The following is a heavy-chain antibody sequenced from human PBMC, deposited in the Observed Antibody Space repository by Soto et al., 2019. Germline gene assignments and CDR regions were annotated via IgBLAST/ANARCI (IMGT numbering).Heavy chain of an antibody. CDR2: IKQDGSEK. V-gene: IGHV3-7*01. Sequence: GGSLRLSCAASEFTFSHYAMSWVRQAPGKGLEWVANIKQDGSEKYYVDSVKGRFTISRDNAKNSLYLQMNSLRAEDTAVYYCARLGGTEYSSWVGSFDYWGQGTLVTVSS. CDR1: EFTFSHYA. D-gene: IGHD6-6*01. J-gene: IGHJ4*02. CDR3: ARLGGTEYSSWVGSFDY.